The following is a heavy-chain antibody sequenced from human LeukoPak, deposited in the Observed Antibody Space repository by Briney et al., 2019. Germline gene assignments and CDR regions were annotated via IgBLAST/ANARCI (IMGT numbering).Heavy chain of an antibody. Sequence: GGSLRLSCAASGFTFSDYNMNWVRQAPGKGLEWVSHITGSGRTILYADSVKGRFTISRDNAKNSLYLQMNSLRAEDTAVYYCARPTSSGWYSHWGQGTMVTVSS. CDR1: GFTFSDYN. V-gene: IGHV3-48*01. D-gene: IGHD6-19*01. J-gene: IGHJ3*01. CDR3: ARPTSSGWYSH. CDR2: ITGSGRTI.